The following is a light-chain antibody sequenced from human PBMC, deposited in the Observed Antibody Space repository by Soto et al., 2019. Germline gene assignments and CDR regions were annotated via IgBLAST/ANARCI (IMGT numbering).Light chain of an antibody. CDR2: RAS. J-gene: IGKJ2*01. CDR1: LSVSSIY. V-gene: IGKV3-20*01. Sequence: EIVLTQSPGTLSLSPGERATLSCRASLSVSSIYLAWYQQKPGQAPSLLIYRASSRATGIPDRFSGSGSGTDFTLTISRLEPEDFAVYYCQQYGGSPPYTFGQGTKLEIK. CDR3: QQYGGSPPYT.